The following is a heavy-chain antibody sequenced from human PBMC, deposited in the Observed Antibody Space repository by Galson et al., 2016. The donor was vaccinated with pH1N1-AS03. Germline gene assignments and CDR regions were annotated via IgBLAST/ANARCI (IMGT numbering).Heavy chain of an antibody. CDR1: GDSFNTYW. D-gene: IGHD2-2*01. V-gene: IGHV5-51*03. CDR2: IYPGDSDT. CDR3: ARRGHCTGISCYDLDS. Sequence: QSGAEVKKPGESLKISCKGSGDSFNTYWIGWVRQMPGKGLEWMGIIYPGDSDTRYSPSFQGHVTISADASISPAYLQWSSLKASDTAIYYCARRGHCTGISCYDLDSWGQGTMVTVSS. J-gene: IGHJ4*02.